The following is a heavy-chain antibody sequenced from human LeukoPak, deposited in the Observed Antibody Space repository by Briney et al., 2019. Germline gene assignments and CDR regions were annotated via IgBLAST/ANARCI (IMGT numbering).Heavy chain of an antibody. CDR1: GGSISSGGYY. J-gene: IGHJ4*02. D-gene: IGHD5-18*01. V-gene: IGHV4-31*03. CDR2: IYYSGST. Sequence: SQTLSLTCTVSGGSISSGGYYWSWIRQHPGKGLEWIGYIYYSGSTYYNPSLKSRVTISVDTSKNQFSLKLSSVTAADTAVYYCARGAVDTAMAGEYYFDYWGQGTLVTVSS. CDR3: ARGAVDTAMAGEYYFDY.